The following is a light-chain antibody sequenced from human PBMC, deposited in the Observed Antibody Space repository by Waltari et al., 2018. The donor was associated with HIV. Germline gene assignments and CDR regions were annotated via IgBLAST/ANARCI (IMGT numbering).Light chain of an antibody. J-gene: IGLJ2*01. CDR3: QSADTSDTYRNVV. CDR1: AFSKQY. Sequence: SYELTQPPSISVSPGPTASITCPGPAFSKQYGCWYQQRPGQAPILLIYKDGVRPSTIPARFSGSSSGTSVTLTISGVQPEDEADYYCQSADTSDTYRNVVFGGGTKLTVL. CDR2: KDG. V-gene: IGLV3-25*03.